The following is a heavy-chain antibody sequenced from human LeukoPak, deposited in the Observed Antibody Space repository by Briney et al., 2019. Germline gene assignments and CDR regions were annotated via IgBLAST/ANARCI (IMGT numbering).Heavy chain of an antibody. V-gene: IGHV4-61*02. CDR2: IYTSGST. CDR3: ARDAVDSRPGDSSGYQGLGLVSI. D-gene: IGHD3-22*01. Sequence: SETLSLTCTVSGGSISSGSYYWSWIRQPAGKGLEWIGRIYTSGSTNYNPSLKSRVTISVDTSKNQFSLKLSSVTAADTAVYYCARDAVDSRPGDSSGYQGLGLVSIWGQGTLVTVSS. J-gene: IGHJ4*02. CDR1: GGSISSGSYY.